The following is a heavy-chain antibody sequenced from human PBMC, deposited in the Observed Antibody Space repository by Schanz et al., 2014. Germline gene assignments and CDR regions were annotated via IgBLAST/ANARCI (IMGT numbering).Heavy chain of an antibody. CDR1: GYTFISYG. Sequence: QVQLVQSGAEVRKPGASVKVSCKASGYTFISYGISWVRQAPGQGLEWLGWISGSNGNTNYTQKFQGRVTMTIDPYTSTAYMELRRLRSDDTAVFYCATMWGYCTATACQILEVLDVWGQGTMVTVSS. V-gene: IGHV1-18*01. D-gene: IGHD2-8*02. J-gene: IGHJ3*01. CDR2: ISGSNGNT. CDR3: ATMWGYCTATACQILEVLDV.